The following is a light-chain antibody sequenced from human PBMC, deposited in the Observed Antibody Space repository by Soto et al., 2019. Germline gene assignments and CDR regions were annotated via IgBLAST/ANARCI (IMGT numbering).Light chain of an antibody. CDR3: AAWDWSWV. V-gene: IGLV1-44*01. CDR2: SDN. Sequence: QSVLTQPPSASGTPGQRVTISCSGSSSNIGRSPVNWYQQFPGTAPKLLIYSDNQRPSGVPDRFSGSKSGTSASLAISGLQSEDEADYYCAAWDWSWVFGGGTKLTVL. J-gene: IGLJ3*02. CDR1: SSNIGRSP.